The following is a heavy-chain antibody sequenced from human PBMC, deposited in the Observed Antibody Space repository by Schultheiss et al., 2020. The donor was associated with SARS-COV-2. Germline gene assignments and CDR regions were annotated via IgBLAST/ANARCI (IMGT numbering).Heavy chain of an antibody. CDR1: GFTFDDYA. V-gene: IGHV3-7*01. J-gene: IGHJ6*02. D-gene: IGHD2-21*02. CDR2: IKQDGSEK. CDR3: AREPYVVVTMALNDYYGMDV. Sequence: GGSLRLSCAASGFTFDDYAMHWVRQAPGKGLEWVANIKQDGSEKYYVDSVKGRFTISRDNAKNSLYLQMNSLRAEDTAVYYCAREPYVVVTMALNDYYGMDVWGQWTTVTVSS.